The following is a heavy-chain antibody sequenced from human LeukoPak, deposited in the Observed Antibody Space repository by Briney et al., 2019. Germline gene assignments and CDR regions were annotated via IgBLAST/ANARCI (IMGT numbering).Heavy chain of an antibody. CDR2: ISSSGSTI. CDR3: ASFSGSYQNWFDP. V-gene: IGHV3-48*03. CDR1: GFTFSSYE. J-gene: IGHJ5*02. Sequence: GGSLRLSCAASGFTFSSYEMNWVRQAPGKGLEWVSYISSSGSTIYYADPVKGRFTISRDNAKNSLYLQMNSLRAEDTAVYYCASFSGSYQNWFDPWGQGTLVTVSS. D-gene: IGHD1-26*01.